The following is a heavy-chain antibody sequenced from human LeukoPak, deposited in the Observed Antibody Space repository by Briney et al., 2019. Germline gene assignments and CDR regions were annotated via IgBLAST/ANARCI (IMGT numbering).Heavy chain of an antibody. D-gene: IGHD6-19*01. V-gene: IGHV3-23*01. J-gene: IGHJ5*01. CDR2: ISGSGGDT. CDR1: GFTFSSYA. Sequence: GGSLRLSCAASGFTFSSYAMSWVRQAPGKGLEWVSAISGSGGDTYYADSVKGRFTISRDNSKNTLYLQMISLRADDTAVYYCAKGVPYSSGWYCDSWGQGASVTVSS. CDR3: AKGVPYSSGWYCDS.